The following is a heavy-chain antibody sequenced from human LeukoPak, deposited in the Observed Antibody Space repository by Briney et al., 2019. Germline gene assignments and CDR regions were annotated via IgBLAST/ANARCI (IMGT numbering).Heavy chain of an antibody. D-gene: IGHD1-26*01. CDR1: GYTFTSYG. Sequence: ASVKVSCKHSGYTFTSYGISWVRQAPGQGLEWMGWISAYNDNTNYAQKLQGRVTMTTDTSTSTAYMELRSLRSDDTAVYYCGRELLGYYYMDVWGKGTTVTVSS. CDR3: GRELLGYYYMDV. V-gene: IGHV1-18*01. CDR2: ISAYNDNT. J-gene: IGHJ6*03.